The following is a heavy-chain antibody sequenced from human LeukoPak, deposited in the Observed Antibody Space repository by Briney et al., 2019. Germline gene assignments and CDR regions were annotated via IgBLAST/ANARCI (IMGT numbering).Heavy chain of an antibody. CDR2: ISYDGSNK. J-gene: IGHJ6*02. CDR3: ARASGYPHEYGMDV. Sequence: PGGSLRLSCAASGFTFSSYAMHWVRQAPGKGLEWVAVISYDGSNKYYADSVKGRFTISRDNSKNTLYLQMNSLRAEDTAVYYCARASGYPHEYGMDVWGQGTTVTVSS. V-gene: IGHV3-30-3*01. D-gene: IGHD3-22*01. CDR1: GFTFSSYA.